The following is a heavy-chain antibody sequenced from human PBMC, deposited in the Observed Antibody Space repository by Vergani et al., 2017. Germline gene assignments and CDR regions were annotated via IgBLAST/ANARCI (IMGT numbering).Heavy chain of an antibody. Sequence: QVTLKESGPVLVKPTETLTLTCTVSGFSLSNARMGVSWIRQPPGKALEWLAHIYWDDDKRYSPSLKSRLTITKDTSKNQVVLTMTNMDPVDTATYYCAHRRSQYYDSSGYYNYFDYWGQGTLVTVSS. CDR2: IYWDDDK. CDR1: GFSLSNARMG. J-gene: IGHJ4*02. V-gene: IGHV2-5*08. D-gene: IGHD3-22*01. CDR3: AHRRSQYYDSSGYYNYFDY.